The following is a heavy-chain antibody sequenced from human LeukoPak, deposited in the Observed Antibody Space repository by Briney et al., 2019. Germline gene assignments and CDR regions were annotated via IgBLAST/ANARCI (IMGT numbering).Heavy chain of an antibody. CDR1: GFTFRSYG. Sequence: PGGTLRLSCAASGFTFRSYGMSWVRQAPGKGLEWVSYISSSGSTIYYADSVKGRFTISRDNAKNSLYLQMNSLRAEGTAVYYCAELGITMIGGVWGKGTTVTISS. J-gene: IGHJ6*04. CDR2: ISSSGSTI. V-gene: IGHV3-48*03. D-gene: IGHD3-10*02. CDR3: AELGITMIGGV.